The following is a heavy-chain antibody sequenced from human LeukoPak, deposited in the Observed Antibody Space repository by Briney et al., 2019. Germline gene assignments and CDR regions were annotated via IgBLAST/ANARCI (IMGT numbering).Heavy chain of an antibody. CDR3: TRDFWTDY. CDR1: GFTFRNYW. CDR2: IKLDGTQK. J-gene: IGHJ4*02. V-gene: IGHV3-7*01. D-gene: IGHD3/OR15-3a*01. Sequence: GGSLRLSCAASGFTFRNYWMSWIRQAPGRGLEWVANIKLDGTQKNYIQSVRGRFTISRDNARNFLYLQLSSLRAEDTAVYYCTRDFWTDYWGQGTLVTVSS.